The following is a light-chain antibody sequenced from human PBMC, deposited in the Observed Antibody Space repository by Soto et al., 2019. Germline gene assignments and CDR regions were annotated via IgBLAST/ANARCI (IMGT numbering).Light chain of an antibody. J-gene: IGLJ2*01. Sequence: QSALTQPSSMSGPPGQSITISCTGTSSDIGAYEHVSWYQQRPGRAPKVLIYDVRIRPSEVSNRFSGSKSGDTASLTISGLQAEDEAVYYCASKTTSSTVLFGGGTKLTVL. CDR2: DVR. CDR1: SSDIGAYEH. CDR3: ASKTTSSTVL. V-gene: IGLV2-14*03.